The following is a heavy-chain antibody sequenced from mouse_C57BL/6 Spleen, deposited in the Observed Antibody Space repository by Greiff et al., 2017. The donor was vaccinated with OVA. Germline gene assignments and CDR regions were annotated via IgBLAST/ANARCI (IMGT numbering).Heavy chain of an antibody. Sequence: QVQLKQPGAELVKPGASVKLSCKASGYTFTSYWMHWVKQRPGQGLEWIGMIHPNSGSTNYNEKFKSKATLTVDKSSSTAYMQLSSLTSEDSAVYYCATPSTMVSYYFDYWGQGTTLTVSS. D-gene: IGHD2-2*01. CDR2: IHPNSGST. J-gene: IGHJ2*01. V-gene: IGHV1-64*01. CDR3: ATPSTMVSYYFDY. CDR1: GYTFTSYW.